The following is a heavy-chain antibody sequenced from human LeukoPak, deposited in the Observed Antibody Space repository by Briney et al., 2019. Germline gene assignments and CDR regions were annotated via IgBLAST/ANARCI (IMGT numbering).Heavy chain of an antibody. D-gene: IGHD3-22*01. V-gene: IGHV4-31*03. CDR2: IYYSGST. J-gene: IGHJ4*02. CDR3: ARAVVVITNFDY. CDR1: GGSISSGGYD. Sequence: SETLSLTCTVSGGSISSGGYDWSWIRQHPGKGLEWIGYIYYSGSTYYNPSLKSRVTISVDTSKNQFSLKLSSVTAADTAVYYCARAVVVITNFDYWGQGTLVTVSS.